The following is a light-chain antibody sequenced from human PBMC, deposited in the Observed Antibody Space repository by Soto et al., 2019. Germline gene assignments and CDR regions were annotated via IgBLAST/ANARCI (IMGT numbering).Light chain of an antibody. V-gene: IGKV4-1*01. CDR3: QQYGSSLT. Sequence: DIVMTQSPDSLAVSLGERATINCKSSQSVFFTSNNKNYLSWYQQKPGQPPKLLIYWASTRESGVPDRFSGSGSGTDFTLTISRLEPEDFAVYYCQQYGSSLTFGGGTKVDIK. J-gene: IGKJ4*01. CDR2: WAS. CDR1: QSVFFTSNNKNY.